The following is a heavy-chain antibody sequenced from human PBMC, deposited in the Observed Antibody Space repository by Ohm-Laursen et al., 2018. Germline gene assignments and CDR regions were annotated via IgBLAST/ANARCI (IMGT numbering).Heavy chain of an antibody. Sequence: SLRLSCAAIGFTFSSYDMHWVRQATGKGLEWVSAIGTAGDTYYPGSVKGRFTISRENAKNSLYLQMNSLRAGDTAVYYCARDSCSGGSCSYGMDVWGQGTMVTVSS. CDR2: IGTAGDT. D-gene: IGHD2-15*01. J-gene: IGHJ6*02. CDR1: GFTFSSYD. CDR3: ARDSCSGGSCSYGMDV. V-gene: IGHV3-13*01.